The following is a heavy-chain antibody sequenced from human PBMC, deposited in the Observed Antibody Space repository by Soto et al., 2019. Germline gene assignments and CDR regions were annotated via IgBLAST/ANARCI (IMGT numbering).Heavy chain of an antibody. CDR3: ATVFDY. V-gene: IGHV3-74*01. Sequence: GGSLRLSCTASGFTFSTYWMHWVRQTPGKGLVWVSRIDGGGTGTSYADSVKGRFTTSRDNARNTVYLEMNSLRAEDTAVYYCATVFDYWGQGTLVTVSS. CDR1: GFTFSTYW. J-gene: IGHJ4*02. CDR2: IDGGGTGT.